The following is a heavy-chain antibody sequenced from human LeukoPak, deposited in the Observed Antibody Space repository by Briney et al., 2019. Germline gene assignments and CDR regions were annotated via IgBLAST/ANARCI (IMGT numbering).Heavy chain of an antibody. CDR2: IYHSGST. D-gene: IGHD4-17*01. Sequence: SETLSLTCAVSGGSISSSNWWSWVRQPPGKGLEWIGEIYHSGSTNYNPPLKSRVTISVDKSKNQFSLKLSSVTAADTAVYYCASCNYGDYVEDYGMDVWGQGTTVTVSS. V-gene: IGHV4-4*02. CDR1: GGSISSSNW. J-gene: IGHJ6*02. CDR3: ASCNYGDYVEDYGMDV.